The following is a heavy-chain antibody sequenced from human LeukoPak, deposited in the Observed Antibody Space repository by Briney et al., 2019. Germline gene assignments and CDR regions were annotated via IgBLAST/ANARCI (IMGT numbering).Heavy chain of an antibody. CDR2: IYYSGNT. CDR1: GGSISSSNYY. J-gene: IGHJ4*02. V-gene: IGHV4-39*01. Sequence: PSETLSLTCTASGGSISSSNYYWGWIRQPPGKGLEWIGSIYYSGNTYYNPSLKSRVTISVDTSKNQFSLKLSSVTAADTAVYSCARLSLVSCSGGTCYPAFDYWGQGTLVTVSS. D-gene: IGHD2-15*01. CDR3: ARLSLVSCSGGTCYPAFDY.